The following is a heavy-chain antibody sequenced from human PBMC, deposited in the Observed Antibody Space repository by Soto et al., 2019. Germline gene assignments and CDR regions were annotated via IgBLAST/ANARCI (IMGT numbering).Heavy chain of an antibody. J-gene: IGHJ4*02. CDR3: ASGNCTNCVCYKRGYYFDY. CDR2: IKQDGSEK. V-gene: IGHV3-7*01. D-gene: IGHD2-8*01. Sequence: GGSLRLSCAASGFTFSSYWMSWVRQAPGKGLEWVANIKQDGSEKYYVDSVKGRFTISRDNAKNSLYLQMNSLRAEDTAVYYCASGNCTNCVCYKRGYYFDYWGQGTLVTVSS. CDR1: GFTFSSYW.